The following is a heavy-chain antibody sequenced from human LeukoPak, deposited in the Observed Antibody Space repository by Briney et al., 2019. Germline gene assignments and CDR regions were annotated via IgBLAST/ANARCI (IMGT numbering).Heavy chain of an antibody. Sequence: GGSLRLSCAAAGFSFSDHYMDWVRQAPGKGLEWAGRIRNRAKSYTTQYAPSVKDRFTISRDESRKSLYLQMNSLKTEDTAVYFCARVGDYYDSRGYSTDAFDIWGQGTMVTVSS. CDR2: IRNRAKSYTT. J-gene: IGHJ3*02. D-gene: IGHD3-22*01. V-gene: IGHV3-72*01. CDR1: GFSFSDHY. CDR3: ARVGDYYDSRGYSTDAFDI.